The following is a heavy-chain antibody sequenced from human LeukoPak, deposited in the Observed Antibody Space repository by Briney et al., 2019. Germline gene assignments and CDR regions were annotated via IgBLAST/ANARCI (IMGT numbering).Heavy chain of an antibody. D-gene: IGHD6-19*01. Sequence: SETLSLTCTVSGGSISSSSYYWGWIRQPPGKGLEGIGSMYYSGSTYYNPSLKSRVTISVDTSKNQFSLKLSSVTAADTAVDYCARARRIAVAADRIDYWGQGTLVTVSS. CDR3: ARARRIAVAADRIDY. CDR1: GGSISSSSYY. CDR2: MYYSGST. V-gene: IGHV4-39*07. J-gene: IGHJ4*02.